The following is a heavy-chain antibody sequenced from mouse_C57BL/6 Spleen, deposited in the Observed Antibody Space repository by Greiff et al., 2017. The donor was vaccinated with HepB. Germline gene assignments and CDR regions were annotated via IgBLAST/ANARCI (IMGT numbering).Heavy chain of an antibody. CDR3: ARGNGNHGVFDY. CDR1: GYSFTDYN. Sequence: EVQLQQSGPELVKPGASVKISCKASGYSFTDYNMNWVKQSNGKSLEWIGVINTNYGTTSYNQKCKGKATLTVDQSSSTAYMQVNSLTSEDSAVDYCARGNGNHGVFDYWGQGTTLTVSS. J-gene: IGHJ2*01. D-gene: IGHD2-1*01. V-gene: IGHV1-39*01. CDR2: INTNYGTT.